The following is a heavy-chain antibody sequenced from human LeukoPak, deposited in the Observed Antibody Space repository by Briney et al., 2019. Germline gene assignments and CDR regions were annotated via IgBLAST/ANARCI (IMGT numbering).Heavy chain of an antibody. Sequence: GGSLRLSWAASGFTFSSYATHWVRQAPGKGLEWVAVISYDGSNKYYADSVKGRFTISRDNSKNTLYLQMNSLRAEDTAVYYCAGSYYFDYWGQGTLVTVSS. CDR3: AGSYYFDY. CDR2: ISYDGSNK. J-gene: IGHJ4*02. V-gene: IGHV3-30-3*01. CDR1: GFTFSSYA.